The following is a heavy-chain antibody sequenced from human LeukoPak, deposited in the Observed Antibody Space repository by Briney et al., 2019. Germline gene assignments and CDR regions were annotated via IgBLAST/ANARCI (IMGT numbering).Heavy chain of an antibody. CDR3: AKDRSGSYYRFDY. V-gene: IGHV3-30*02. CDR2: IRYDGDNK. CDR1: GFTFSSYG. J-gene: IGHJ4*02. D-gene: IGHD1-26*01. Sequence: PGGSLRRSCAASGFTFSSYGRHWVRQAPGKGLEWVAFIRYDGDNKYYADSVKGRFTISRDNSKNTLYLQMNSLRAEDTVVYYCAKDRSGSYYRFDYWGQGTLVTVSS.